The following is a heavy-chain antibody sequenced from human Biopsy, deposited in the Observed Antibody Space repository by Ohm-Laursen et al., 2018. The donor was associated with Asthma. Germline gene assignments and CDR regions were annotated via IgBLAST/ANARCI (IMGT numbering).Heavy chain of an antibody. D-gene: IGHD2-21*02. J-gene: IGHJ4*02. CDR1: GGSINNFY. Sequence: GTLSLTCAVSGGSINNFYWSWIRQPPGKGLESIGHVYYSGSTNYNPSLKSRVTISIDASKNQFSLKLTSVTAADTAVYYCARGVDRVTGLLDHFDSWGQGALVTVSS. V-gene: IGHV4-59*01. CDR3: ARGVDRVTGLLDHFDS. CDR2: VYYSGST.